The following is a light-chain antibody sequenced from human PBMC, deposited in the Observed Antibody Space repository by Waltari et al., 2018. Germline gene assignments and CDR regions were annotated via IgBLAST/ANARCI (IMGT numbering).Light chain of an antibody. V-gene: IGKV4-1*01. J-gene: IGKJ2*01. Sequence: DIVMTQSPDSLAVSLGERATINCKSSQSVLYSSDNTNYLAWYQQKPGQPPKLLIYWASTRESGVPDRFSGSGSGTDFTLTISSLQAEDVAVYYCHQYYGSPYTFGQGTKLEIK. CDR3: HQYYGSPYT. CDR1: QSVLYSSDNTNY. CDR2: WAS.